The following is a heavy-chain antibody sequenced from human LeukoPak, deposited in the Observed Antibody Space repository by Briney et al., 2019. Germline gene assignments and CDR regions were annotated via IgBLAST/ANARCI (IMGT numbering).Heavy chain of an antibody. D-gene: IGHD2-15*01. CDR1: GGSSSGYY. V-gene: IGHV4-34*01. CDR2: INHSGST. Sequence: SETLSLTCAVYGGSSSGYYWSWIRQPPGKGLEWIGEINHSGSTNYNPSLKSRVTISVDTSKNQFSLKLSSVTAADTAVYYCARQGRIDYYYYYMDVWGKGTTVTISS. CDR3: ARQGRIDYYYYYMDV. J-gene: IGHJ6*03.